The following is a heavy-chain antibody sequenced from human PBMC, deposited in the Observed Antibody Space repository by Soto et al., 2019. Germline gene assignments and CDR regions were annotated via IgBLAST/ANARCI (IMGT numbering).Heavy chain of an antibody. CDR2: IYYSGST. CDR1: GASISSGGYY. CDR3: ARDRHHHFFDP. J-gene: IGHJ5*02. D-gene: IGHD6-6*01. V-gene: IGHV4-31*03. Sequence: SETLSLTCTVSGASISSGGYYWTWIRQSPGKGLEWIGYIYYSGSTYYNPSLESRVAISLDTSRSQFSLTLHSVTAADTAIYYCARDRHHHFFDPCGQGTLVTVSS.